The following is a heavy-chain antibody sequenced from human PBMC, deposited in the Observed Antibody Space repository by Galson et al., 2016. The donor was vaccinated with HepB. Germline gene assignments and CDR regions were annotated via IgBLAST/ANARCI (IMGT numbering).Heavy chain of an antibody. J-gene: IGHJ6*02. CDR2: IGGSSGAT. V-gene: IGHV3-23*01. CDR3: ARENVIPKVRGLIAAYGMDV. D-gene: IGHD3-10*01. Sequence: SLRLSCAASGFVFNSYVMSWVRQAPGKGLEWVSAIGGSSGATYYADSVKGRFTISRDNSKNTLFLQMKSLRAEDTAVYYCARENVIPKVRGLIAAYGMDVWGQGTTVTVSS. CDR1: GFVFNSYV.